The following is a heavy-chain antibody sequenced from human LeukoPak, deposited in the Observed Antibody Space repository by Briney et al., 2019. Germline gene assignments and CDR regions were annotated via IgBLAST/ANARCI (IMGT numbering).Heavy chain of an antibody. V-gene: IGHV4-39*07. CDR1: GGSISSGSYY. CDR2: IYYSGST. J-gene: IGHJ4*02. Sequence: SETLSLTCTVSGGSISSGSYYWGWIRQPPGKGLEWIGSIYYSGSTYYNPSLKSRVTISVDTSKNQFSLKLSSVTAADTAVYYCARVWSGYYRFFNYWGQGTLVTVSS. D-gene: IGHD3-3*01. CDR3: ARVWSGYYRFFNY.